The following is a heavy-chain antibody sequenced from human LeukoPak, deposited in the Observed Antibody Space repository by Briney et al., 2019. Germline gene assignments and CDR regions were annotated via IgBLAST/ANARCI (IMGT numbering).Heavy chain of an antibody. V-gene: IGHV3-21*01. D-gene: IGHD6-13*01. CDR1: GFTFSSHT. J-gene: IGHJ4*02. CDR3: ARGQPGVAAAGNLDY. CDR2: ISSNVNKM. Sequence: GGSLRLSCAASGFTFSSHTMNWVRQAPGKGLEWVSCISSNVNKMYYAESVRGRFTVSRDNAGNSLSLQMDSLRAEDTAVYYCARGQPGVAAAGNLDYWGQGTLVTVSS.